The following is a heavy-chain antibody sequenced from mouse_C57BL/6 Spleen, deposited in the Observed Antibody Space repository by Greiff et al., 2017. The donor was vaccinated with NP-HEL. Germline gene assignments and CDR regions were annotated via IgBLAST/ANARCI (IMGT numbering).Heavy chain of an antibody. V-gene: IGHV1-81*01. CDR2: IYPRSSNT. Sequence: QVQLQQSGAELARPGASVKLSCKASGYTFTSYGISWVKQSTGQGLEWIGEIYPRSSNTYYNEKFKGKATLTADKTSRTAYMELRSLTSEDSADYFCARRGYYSNPGYFDDWGQGTTLTVSS. CDR1: GYTFTSYG. CDR3: ARRGYYSNPGYFDD. J-gene: IGHJ2*01. D-gene: IGHD2-5*01.